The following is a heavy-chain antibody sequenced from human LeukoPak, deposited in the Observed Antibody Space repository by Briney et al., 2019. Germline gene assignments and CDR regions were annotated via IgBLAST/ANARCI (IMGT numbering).Heavy chain of an antibody. Sequence: PGGSLRLSCAASGFTFSSYNMNWVRQAPGKGLEWVSATSGSGGFTYDADSVKGRFTISRDNSKNTLYLQMNSLRAEDTALYYCAKDFYYDSSALTLDYWGQGTLATVSS. J-gene: IGHJ4*02. CDR2: TSGSGGFT. CDR1: GFTFSSYN. CDR3: AKDFYYDSSALTLDY. V-gene: IGHV3-23*01. D-gene: IGHD3-22*01.